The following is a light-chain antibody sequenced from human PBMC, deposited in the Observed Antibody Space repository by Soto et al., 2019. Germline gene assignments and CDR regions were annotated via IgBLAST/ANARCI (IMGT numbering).Light chain of an antibody. CDR2: DAS. Sequence: EIVLTQSPATLSLSPGERATLSCRASQSVSSYLAWYQQKPGQAPRLLIYDASNRATGIPARFSGSWSGTYFTRTISSLEPEDFEVYYCQQRSNWPLTFGGGTKVEIK. J-gene: IGKJ4*01. CDR3: QQRSNWPLT. V-gene: IGKV3-11*01. CDR1: QSVSSY.